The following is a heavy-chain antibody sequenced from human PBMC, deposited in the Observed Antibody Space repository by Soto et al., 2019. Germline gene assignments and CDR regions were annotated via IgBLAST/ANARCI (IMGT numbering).Heavy chain of an antibody. Sequence: GSLRLSCAVSGFTFSNYGMHWVRQAPGRGLEWVAVITYEGYTKYYADSVKGRFTISRDSSTNMVYLQMNSLRTEDTAVYYCARDPEEYWSGYYKDYYFDYWGQGTLVTVSS. J-gene: IGHJ4*02. D-gene: IGHD3-3*01. CDR1: GFTFSNYG. V-gene: IGHV3-30*03. CDR2: ITYEGYTK. CDR3: ARDPEEYWSGYYKDYYFDY.